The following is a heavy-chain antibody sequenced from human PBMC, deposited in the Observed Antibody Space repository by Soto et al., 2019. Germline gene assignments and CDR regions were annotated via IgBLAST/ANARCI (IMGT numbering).Heavy chain of an antibody. V-gene: IGHV1-2*02. J-gene: IGHJ4*02. CDR1: GYTFTGYF. CDR3: ARAPFNRPGIANAIDY. CDR2: FNPNSGDT. D-gene: IGHD6-13*01. Sequence: VKVSCKASGYTFTGYFMHWVRQAPGQGLEWMGWFNPNSGDTDYAQKFQGRVTMTRDTSITTAYMELTRLGSDDTAVYYCARAPFNRPGIANAIDYWGQGTLVTVSS.